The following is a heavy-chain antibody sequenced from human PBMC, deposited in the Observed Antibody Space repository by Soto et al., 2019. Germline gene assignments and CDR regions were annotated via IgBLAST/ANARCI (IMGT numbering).Heavy chain of an antibody. CDR3: ARVLIAGVTTD. CDR1: GGSFSGYY. D-gene: IGHD5-18*01. V-gene: IGHV4-34*01. Sequence: QVQLQQWGAGLLKPSETLSLTCAVYGGSFSGYYWSWIRQPPGKGLEWIGESNHVGNTNYNPSLKSRVTMSVDPSKTQFPLRLTSVTAADTAVYYCARVLIAGVTTDWGQGTLVIVSS. J-gene: IGHJ4*02. CDR2: SNHVGNT.